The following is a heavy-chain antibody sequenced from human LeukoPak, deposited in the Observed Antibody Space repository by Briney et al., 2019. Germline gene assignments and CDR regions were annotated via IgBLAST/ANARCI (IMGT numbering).Heavy chain of an antibody. CDR2: SGSGGST. J-gene: IGHJ4*02. CDR3: ARGGWGGFDY. CDR1: GFTFSSYA. Sequence: GGSLRLSCAASGFTFSSYAMSWVRQAPGKGLEWVSGSGSGGSTYYADSVKGRFTISRDNSKNTLYLQMNSLRAEDTAVYYCARGGWGGFDYWGQGTLVTVSS. D-gene: IGHD3-16*01. V-gene: IGHV3-23*01.